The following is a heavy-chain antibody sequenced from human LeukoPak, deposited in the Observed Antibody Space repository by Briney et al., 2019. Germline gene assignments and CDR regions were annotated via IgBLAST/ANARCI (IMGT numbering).Heavy chain of an antibody. Sequence: RASETLSLTCTVSGGSISSYYLSWIRQPAGKGLEWIGRIYTSGSTNYNPSLKSRATMSVDTSKNQFFLKLSSVTAADTAVYYCARVRLGGSYSSPNYYYYMDVWGKGTTVTVS. CDR2: IYTSGST. CDR1: GGSISSYY. J-gene: IGHJ6*03. CDR3: ARVRLGGSYSSPNYYYYMDV. D-gene: IGHD1-26*01. V-gene: IGHV4-4*07.